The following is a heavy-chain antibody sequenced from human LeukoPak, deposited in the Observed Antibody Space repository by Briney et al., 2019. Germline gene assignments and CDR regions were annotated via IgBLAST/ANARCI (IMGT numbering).Heavy chain of an antibody. J-gene: IGHJ6*02. CDR3: ARDSPITMVRGVIGYYGMDV. Sequence: PGGSLRLSCAASGFTVSSNYMSWVRQAPGKGLEWVSVIYSGGSTYYADSVKGRFTISRDNSKNTLYLQMNSLRAEDTAVYYCARDSPITMVRGVIGYYGMDVWGQGTTVTVSS. CDR1: GFTVSSNY. V-gene: IGHV3-66*01. D-gene: IGHD3-10*01. CDR2: IYSGGST.